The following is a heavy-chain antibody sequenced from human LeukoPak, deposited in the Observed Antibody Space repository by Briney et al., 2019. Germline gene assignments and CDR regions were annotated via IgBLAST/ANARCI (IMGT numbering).Heavy chain of an antibody. CDR3: AREYYYDSSCYYPPHAFDI. CDR2: IYYSGST. Sequence: SSETLSLTCTVSGGSISTYYWSWIRQPPGKALEWIGYIYYSGSTNYNPSLKSRVTISVDTSKKQFSLKLSSVTAADTAVYYCAREYYYDSSCYYPPHAFDIWGQGTMVTVSS. D-gene: IGHD3-22*01. J-gene: IGHJ3*02. CDR1: GGSISTYY. V-gene: IGHV4-59*01.